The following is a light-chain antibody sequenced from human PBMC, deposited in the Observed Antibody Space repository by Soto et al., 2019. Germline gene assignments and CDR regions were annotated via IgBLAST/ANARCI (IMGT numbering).Light chain of an antibody. J-gene: IGKJ1*01. CDR1: ETVATN. CDR2: GAS. V-gene: IGKV3-15*01. Sequence: EVVMTQSPATQSVSPGERATLSCRASETVATNLAWYQQKPGQAPRLLISGASTRAAGISDRFRGSGSGTEFTLTISSLRSEDSAIYYCQQYFEWPPMTFGQGTKV. CDR3: QQYFEWPPMT.